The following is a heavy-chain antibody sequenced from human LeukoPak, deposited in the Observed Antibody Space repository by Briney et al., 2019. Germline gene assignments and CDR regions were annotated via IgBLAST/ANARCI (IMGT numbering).Heavy chain of an antibody. CDR1: GFPFTVYP. J-gene: IGHJ6*02. Sequence: GGSLRLSCAASGFPFTVYPTHWVRQVPGKGLEWVSAVSSSGSSTNYADSVKGRFTISRDTSKNTLYLQMNSLRAEDTAVYYCAMSSGWFYYSAMGVWGQGTTVTVSS. CDR3: AMSSGWFYYSAMGV. V-gene: IGHV3-23*01. CDR2: VSSSGSST. D-gene: IGHD6-19*01.